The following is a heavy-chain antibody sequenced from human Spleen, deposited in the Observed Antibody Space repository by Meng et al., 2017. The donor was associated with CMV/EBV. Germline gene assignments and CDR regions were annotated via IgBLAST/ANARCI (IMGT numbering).Heavy chain of an antibody. CDR3: ARTDPVTSGSYRAFDI. D-gene: IGHD1-26*01. Sequence: ASVKVSCKASGYTFTSYYMHWVRQAPGQGLEWMGIINPSGGSTSYAQKFQGGVTMTRDTSTSTVYMELSSLRSEDTAVYYCARTDPVTSGSYRAFDIWGQGTMVTVSS. V-gene: IGHV1-46*01. J-gene: IGHJ3*02. CDR1: GYTFTSYY. CDR2: INPSGGST.